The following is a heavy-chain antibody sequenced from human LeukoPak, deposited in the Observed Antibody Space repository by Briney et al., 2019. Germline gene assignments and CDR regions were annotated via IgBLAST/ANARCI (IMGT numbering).Heavy chain of an antibody. CDR2: IIPIFGTA. J-gene: IGHJ4*02. Sequence: GASVKVSCKASGGTFSSYAISWVRQAPGQGLEWMGGIIPIFGTANYAQKFQGRVTITADESTSTAYMELSSLRSEDTAVYYCARDHEMATTYFDYWGQGTLVTVSS. V-gene: IGHV1-69*13. CDR3: ARDHEMATTYFDY. CDR1: GGTFSSYA. D-gene: IGHD5-24*01.